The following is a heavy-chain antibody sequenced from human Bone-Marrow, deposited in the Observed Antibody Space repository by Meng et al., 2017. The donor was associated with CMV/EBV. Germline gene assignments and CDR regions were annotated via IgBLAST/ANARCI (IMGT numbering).Heavy chain of an antibody. CDR1: GFTFSSYA. V-gene: IGHV3-30*04. J-gene: IGHJ4*02. CDR3: ARDPGPLMVRGVFDY. CDR2: ISYDGSNK. D-gene: IGHD3-10*01. Sequence: GESLKISCAASGFTFSSYAMHWVRQAPGKGLEWVAVISYDGSNKYYAGSVKGRFTISRDNSKNTLYLQMNSLRAEDTAVYYCARDPGPLMVRGVFDYWGQGTLVTVSS.